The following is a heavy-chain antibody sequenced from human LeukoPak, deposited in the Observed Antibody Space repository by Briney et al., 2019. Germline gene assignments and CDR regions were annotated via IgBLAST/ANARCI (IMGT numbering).Heavy chain of an antibody. CDR3: ANTSPSWGPGFDY. J-gene: IGHJ4*02. Sequence: PGGSLRLSCAASGFTFSSYAMHWVRQAPGKGLEWVAVISYDGSNKYYADSVKGRFTISRDNSKNTLYLQMNSLRAEDTAVYYCANTSPSWGPGFDYWGQGTLVTVSS. V-gene: IGHV3-30-3*01. CDR2: ISYDGSNK. CDR1: GFTFSSYA. D-gene: IGHD7-27*01.